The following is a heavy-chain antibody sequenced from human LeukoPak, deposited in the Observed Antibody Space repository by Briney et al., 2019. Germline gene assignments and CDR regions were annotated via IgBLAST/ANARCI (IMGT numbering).Heavy chain of an antibody. CDR2: IGPKSGGS. V-gene: IGHV1-2*02. J-gene: IGHJ4*02. D-gene: IGHD3-3*01. CDR3: ARGTPTTVFGVITMGYFDS. Sequence: ASVKVSCKASGYTFTGHYVDWIRQAPGQGLEWMGWIGPKSGGSEYAQKFQGRVTLTRDTSISTVYMELHSLRSDDTAVYYCARGTPTTVFGVITMGYFDSWGQGTLVTVSS. CDR1: GYTFTGHY.